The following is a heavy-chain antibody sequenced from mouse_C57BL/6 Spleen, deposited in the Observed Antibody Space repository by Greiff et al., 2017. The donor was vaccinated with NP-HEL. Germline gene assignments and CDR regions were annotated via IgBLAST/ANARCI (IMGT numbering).Heavy chain of an antibody. CDR2: INSDGGST. Sequence: EVQVVESGGGLVQPGESLKLSCESNEYEFPSHDMSWVRKTPEKRLELVAAINSDGGSTYYPDTMERRFIISRDNTKKTLYLQMSSLRSEDTALYYCARHEAAQATKGRGFAYWGQGTLVTVSA. V-gene: IGHV5-2*01. CDR1: EYEFPSHD. J-gene: IGHJ3*01. CDR3: ARHEAAQATKGRGFAY. D-gene: IGHD3-2*02.